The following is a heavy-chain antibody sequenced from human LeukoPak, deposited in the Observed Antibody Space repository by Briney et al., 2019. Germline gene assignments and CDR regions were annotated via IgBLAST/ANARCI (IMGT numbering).Heavy chain of an antibody. CDR3: ARGLSAIVH. Sequence: SETLSLTCAVYGGPFSGYYWSWIRQPPGKGLEWIGEINHSGSTNYNPSLKSRVTISVDTSKNQFSLKLSSVTAADTAVYYCARGLSAIVHWGQGTLVTVSS. CDR1: GGPFSGYY. J-gene: IGHJ4*02. D-gene: IGHD2-21*02. V-gene: IGHV4-34*01. CDR2: INHSGST.